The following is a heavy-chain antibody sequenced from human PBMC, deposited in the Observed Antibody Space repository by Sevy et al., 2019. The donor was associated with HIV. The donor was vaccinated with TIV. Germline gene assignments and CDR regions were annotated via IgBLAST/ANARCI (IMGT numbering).Heavy chain of an antibody. CDR3: ATGKVNYYDSSFARV. Sequence: GGSLRLSCAASGFTFSSYSMNWVRQAPGKGLEWVSSISSSSSYIYYADSVKGRFTNSRDNAKNSLYLQMNSLRAEDTDVYYCATGKVNYYDSSFARVWGQGTLVTVSS. CDR1: GFTFSSYS. V-gene: IGHV3-21*01. D-gene: IGHD3-22*01. CDR2: ISSSSSYI. J-gene: IGHJ4*02.